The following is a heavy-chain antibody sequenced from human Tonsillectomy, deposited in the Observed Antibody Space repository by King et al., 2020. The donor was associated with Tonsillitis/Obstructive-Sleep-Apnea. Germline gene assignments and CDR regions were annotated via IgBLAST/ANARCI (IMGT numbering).Heavy chain of an antibody. Sequence: QLVQSGGGLIQPGGSLRVSCAASGFTVSSNYMSWVRQAPGKGLEWVAVIYSGGSTYYADSVKGRFTISRDNSKNTLYLQMNSLRAEDTAVYYCAGDALADYNYYYLDVWGKGTTVTVSS. CDR1: GFTVSSNY. V-gene: IGHV3-53*01. CDR3: AGDALADYNYYYLDV. CDR2: IYSGGST. J-gene: IGHJ6*03.